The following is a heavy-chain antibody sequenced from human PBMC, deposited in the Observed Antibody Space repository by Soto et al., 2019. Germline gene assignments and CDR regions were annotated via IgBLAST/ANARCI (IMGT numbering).Heavy chain of an antibody. D-gene: IGHD3-22*01. CDR3: ARWLVVDQNYYYYGMDV. J-gene: IGHJ6*02. CDR1: GYSFTSYW. V-gene: IGHV5-51*01. Sequence: GESLKISCKGSGYSFTSYWIGWVRQMPGKGLEWMGIIYPGDSDTRYSPSFQGQVTISADKSISTAYLQWSSLKASDTAMYYCARWLVVDQNYYYYGMDVWGQGTTVTVSS. CDR2: IYPGDSDT.